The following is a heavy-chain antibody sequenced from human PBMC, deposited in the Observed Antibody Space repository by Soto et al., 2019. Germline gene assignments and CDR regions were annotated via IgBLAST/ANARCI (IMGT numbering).Heavy chain of an antibody. J-gene: IGHJ5*02. CDR1: GGSISSSNW. CDR2: IYHSGST. V-gene: IGHV4-4*02. CDR3: ARDTRGVIITDNWFDP. Sequence: PSETLSLTCAVSGGSISSSNWWSWVRQPPGKGLEWIGEIYHSGSTNYNPSLKSRVTISVDKSKNQFSLKLSSVTAADTAVYYCARDTRGVIITDNWFDPWGQGTLVTVSS. D-gene: IGHD3-10*01.